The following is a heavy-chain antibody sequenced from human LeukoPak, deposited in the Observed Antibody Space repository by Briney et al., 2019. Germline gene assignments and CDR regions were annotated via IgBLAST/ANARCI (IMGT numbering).Heavy chain of an antibody. D-gene: IGHD3-16*02. Sequence: SHTLSLTCAISGDSVSSNIAAWNWIRQSPSRGLEWLGRTYYRSKWYNDYAVSVKSRITINPDTSKNQFSLQLNSVTPEDTAVYYCARGSSVRVYYDYVWGSYRDYYYYMDVWGKGTTVTVSS. CDR3: ARGSSVRVYYDYVWGSYRDYYYYMDV. CDR2: TYYRSKWYN. J-gene: IGHJ6*03. CDR1: GDSVSSNIAA. V-gene: IGHV6-1*01.